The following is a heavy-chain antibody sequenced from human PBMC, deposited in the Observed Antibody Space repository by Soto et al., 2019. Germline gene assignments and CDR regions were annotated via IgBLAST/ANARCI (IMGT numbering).Heavy chain of an antibody. CDR3: AKDPPWTVGPLAMDV. D-gene: IGHD2-2*01. V-gene: IGHV3-21*04. Sequence: GGSLRLSCAASGFTFSHYNINWVRQAPGRGLEWVSSISGSSNFIYYADSVKGRFTISRDNAKNSLYLQMNSLRVEDTAVYYCAKDPPWTVGPLAMDVWGQGXTVTVS. CDR1: GFTFSHYN. CDR2: ISGSSNFI. J-gene: IGHJ6*02.